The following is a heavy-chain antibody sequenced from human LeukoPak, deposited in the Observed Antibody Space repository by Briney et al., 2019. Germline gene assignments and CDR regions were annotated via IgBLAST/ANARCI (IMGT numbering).Heavy chain of an antibody. Sequence: ASVRVSCKASGGTFSSYAISWVRQAPGQGLEWMGRIIPIFGIANYAQKFQGRVTITADKSTSTAYMELSSLRSEDTAVYYCARSEQLVYYYGMDVWGQGTTVTVSS. CDR1: GGTFSSYA. V-gene: IGHV1-69*04. D-gene: IGHD6-6*01. J-gene: IGHJ6*02. CDR3: ARSEQLVYYYGMDV. CDR2: IIPIFGIA.